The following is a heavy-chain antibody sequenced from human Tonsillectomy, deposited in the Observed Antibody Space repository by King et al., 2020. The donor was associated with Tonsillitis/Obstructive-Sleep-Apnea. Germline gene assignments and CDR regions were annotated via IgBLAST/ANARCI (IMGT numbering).Heavy chain of an antibody. D-gene: IGHD1-14*01. J-gene: IGHJ4*02. CDR1: GYTFTRYY. Sequence: QLVQSGAEVKTPGASVKVSCKASGYTFTRYYIHWLRQARGQGLEGMGIINPSSGVTTYAQKFQGRVSMTKATSASTVYLHLSSLRSEETAVYYCARDDTVGRYIDSWGQGTLVTVSS. V-gene: IGHV1-46*01. CDR3: ARDDTVGRYIDS. CDR2: INPSSGVT.